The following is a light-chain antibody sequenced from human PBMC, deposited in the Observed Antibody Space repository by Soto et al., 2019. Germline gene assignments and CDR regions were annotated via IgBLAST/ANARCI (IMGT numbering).Light chain of an antibody. J-gene: IGKJ4*01. CDR3: QQYGDLPVT. CDR2: DAI. CDR1: HDILNF. V-gene: IGKV1-33*01. Sequence: GDKVTITCRASHDILNFLNWYQQKPGKVPELLIFDAIHLETGVPSRFSGSGSATYFALTISSLQPEDFATYYCQQYGDLPVTFGGGTRIEI.